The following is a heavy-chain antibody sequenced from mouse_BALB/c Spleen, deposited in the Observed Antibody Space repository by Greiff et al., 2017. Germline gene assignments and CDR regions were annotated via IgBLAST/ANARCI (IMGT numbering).Heavy chain of an antibody. CDR2: ISSGSSTI. CDR3: ARSEYGNYWYFDV. D-gene: IGHD2-10*02. Sequence: EVMLVESGGGLVQPGGSRKLSCAASGFTFSSFGMHWVRQAPEKGLEWVAYISSGSSTIYYADTVKGRFTISRDNPKITLFLQMTSLRSEDTAMYYCARSEYGNYWYFDVWGAGTTVTVSS. CDR1: GFTFSSFG. J-gene: IGHJ1*01. V-gene: IGHV5-17*02.